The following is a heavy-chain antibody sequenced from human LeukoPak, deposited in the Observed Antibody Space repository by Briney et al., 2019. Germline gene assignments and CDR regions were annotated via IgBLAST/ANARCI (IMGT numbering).Heavy chain of an antibody. CDR1: GGSISSGSYY. Sequence: SQTLSLTCTVSGGSISSGSYYWSWIRQPAGKGLEWIGRIYTSGSTNYNPSLKSRVTISVDTSKNQFSLKLSSVTAADTAVYYCARDLNAAVAGTPVPVPYGMDVWGQGTTVTVSS. CDR3: ARDLNAAVAGTPVPVPYGMDV. V-gene: IGHV4-61*02. CDR2: IYTSGST. J-gene: IGHJ6*02. D-gene: IGHD6-19*01.